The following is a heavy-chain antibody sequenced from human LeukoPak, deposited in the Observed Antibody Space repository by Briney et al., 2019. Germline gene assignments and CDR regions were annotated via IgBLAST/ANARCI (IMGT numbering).Heavy chain of an antibody. J-gene: IGHJ6*02. Sequence: GGSLRLSCAASAFTFRTYWMSWVRQAPGKGLEWVAMIKPDGSEKYYVDSVKGLFTISRDNAKNSLYLQMSSLRAEDTAVYYCTRDASGDTNSGPRMDVWGQGTTVTVSS. CDR3: TRDASGDTNSGPRMDV. CDR2: IKPDGSEK. V-gene: IGHV3-7*05. D-gene: IGHD1-26*01. CDR1: AFTFRTYW.